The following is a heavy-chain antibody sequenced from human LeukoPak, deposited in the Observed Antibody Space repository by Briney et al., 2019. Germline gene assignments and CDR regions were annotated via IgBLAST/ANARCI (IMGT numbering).Heavy chain of an antibody. D-gene: IGHD6-19*01. Sequence: GASVKVSCKVSGYTLTELSMHWVRQAPGQGLEWMGWISAYNGNTNYAQKLQGRVTMTTDTSTSTAYMELRSLRSDDTAVYYCARGPPKSGYSSGWYGDYWGQGTLVTVSS. CDR2: ISAYNGNT. CDR3: ARGPPKSGYSSGWYGDY. J-gene: IGHJ4*02. V-gene: IGHV1-18*01. CDR1: GYTLTELS.